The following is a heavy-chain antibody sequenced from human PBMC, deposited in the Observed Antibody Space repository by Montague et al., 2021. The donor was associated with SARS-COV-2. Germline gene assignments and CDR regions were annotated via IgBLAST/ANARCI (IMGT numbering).Heavy chain of an antibody. CDR1: GFTVSSNY. J-gene: IGHJ6*02. V-gene: IGHV3-53*01. CDR2: IYSGGST. CDR3: ARDQGAAEGYYYGMDV. D-gene: IGHD6-13*01. Sequence: SLRLSCAASGFTVSSNYMSWVRQAPGKGLEWVSVIYSGGSTYYADSVKGRLTISRDNSKNTLYLQMNSLRAEDTAVYYCARDQGAAEGYYYGMDVWGQGTTVTVSS.